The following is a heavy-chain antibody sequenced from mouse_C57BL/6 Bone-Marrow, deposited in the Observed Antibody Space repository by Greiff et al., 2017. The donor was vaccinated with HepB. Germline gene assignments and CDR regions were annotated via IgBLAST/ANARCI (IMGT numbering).Heavy chain of an antibody. CDR1: GFSLTSYG. Sequence: VQRVESGPGLVQPSQSLSITCTASGFSLTSYGVHWVRQSPGKGLEWLGVIWSGGSTDYNAAFISRLSISKDNSKSQVFVKMNSLQADDTAIYYCDRNPYFDVWGTGTTVTVSS. J-gene: IGHJ1*03. V-gene: IGHV2-2*01. CDR3: DRNPYFDV. CDR2: IWSGGST.